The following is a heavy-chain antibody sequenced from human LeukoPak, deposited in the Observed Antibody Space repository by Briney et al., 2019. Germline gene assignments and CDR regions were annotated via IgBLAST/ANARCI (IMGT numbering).Heavy chain of an antibody. CDR2: ISGSGGST. CDR3: AKLWYDILTGYHPVDY. CDR1: GFTFSSYA. V-gene: IGHV3-23*01. J-gene: IGHJ4*02. Sequence: PGGSLRLSCAASGFTFSSYAMSWVRQAPGKGLEWVSAISGSGGSTYYADSVKGRFTISRDNSKNTLYLQMNSLRAEDTAVYYCAKLWYDILTGYHPVDYWGQGTLVTVSS. D-gene: IGHD3-9*01.